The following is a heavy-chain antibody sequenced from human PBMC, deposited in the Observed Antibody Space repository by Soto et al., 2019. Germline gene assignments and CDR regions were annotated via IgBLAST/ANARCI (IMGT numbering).Heavy chain of an antibody. D-gene: IGHD5-12*01. V-gene: IGHV3-21*04. J-gene: IGHJ4*02. CDR3: AKDRMATIRHSGQTDY. CDR1: GFTFSSYS. Sequence: GGSLRLSCAASGFTFSSYSMNWVRQAPGKGLEWVSSISSSSSYIYYADSVKGRFTISRDNSKNTLYLQMNSLRAEDTAVYYCAKDRMATIRHSGQTDYWGQGTLVTVSS. CDR2: ISSSSSYI.